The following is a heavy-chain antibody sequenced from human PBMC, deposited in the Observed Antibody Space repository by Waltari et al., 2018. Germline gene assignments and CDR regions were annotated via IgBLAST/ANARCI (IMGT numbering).Heavy chain of an antibody. V-gene: IGHV3-33*01. Sequence: QVQLVESGGGVVQPGGSLRLVCAASGFIFSDYGMHWVRQAQGNGPGWRAVIWIHGRSEFYEYSVKGRFTISRDNSKNILYLQMNNLRVEDTAIYYCARNLEDFYCTTTNCFMDYWGQGTLVTVSS. CDR1: GFIFSDYG. D-gene: IGHD2-2*01. CDR2: IWIHGRSE. J-gene: IGHJ4*02. CDR3: ARNLEDFYCTTTNCFMDY.